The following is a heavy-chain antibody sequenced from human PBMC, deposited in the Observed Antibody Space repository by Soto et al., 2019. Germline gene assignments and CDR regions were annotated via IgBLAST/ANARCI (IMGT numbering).Heavy chain of an antibody. V-gene: IGHV4-30-4*01. CDR2: IYYSGST. D-gene: IGHD2-2*01. CDR3: ARAELVPAADFDY. CDR1: GGSISSGDYY. J-gene: IGHJ4*02. Sequence: QVQLQESGPGLVKPSQTLSLTCTVSGGSISSGDYYWSWIRQPPGKGLEWIGYIYYSGSTYYNPSPKSRVTISVDTSKNQSARKLSSVTAADTAVYYCARAELVPAADFDYWGQGTLVTVSS.